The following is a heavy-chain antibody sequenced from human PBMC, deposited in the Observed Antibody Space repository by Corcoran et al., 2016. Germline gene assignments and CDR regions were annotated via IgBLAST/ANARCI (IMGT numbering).Heavy chain of an antibody. D-gene: IGHD3-10*01. CDR3: ARYRDYYGSGTYSYFDY. Sequence: EVQLLESGGGLIQPGGSLRRSCAVSGFTVSTNFMSWVRQAPGKGLEWVSFLYSGGDTYYADSVKGRFTISRDNSKNTLYLQMNSLRAEDTAVYYCARYRDYYGSGTYSYFDYWSQGTRVTVSS. CDR2: LYSGGDT. J-gene: IGHJ4*02. CDR1: GFTVSTNF. V-gene: IGHV3-53*01.